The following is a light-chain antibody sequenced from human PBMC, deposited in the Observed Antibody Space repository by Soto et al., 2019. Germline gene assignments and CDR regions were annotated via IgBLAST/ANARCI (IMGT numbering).Light chain of an antibody. CDR3: QQYCSSPMYT. CDR1: QSVSSRY. J-gene: IGKJ2*01. CDR2: GAS. V-gene: IGKV3-20*01. Sequence: EIVLTQSPGTLSLSPGERATLSCRASQSVSSRYLAWYPQKPGPAPRLLIYGASSSATGIPDRFSGRGSGTDFALHISRLEPEDFAVYYCQQYCSSPMYTSGLVTKLEI.